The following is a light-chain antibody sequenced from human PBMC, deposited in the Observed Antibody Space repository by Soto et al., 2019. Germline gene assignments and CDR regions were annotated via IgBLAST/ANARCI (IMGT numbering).Light chain of an antibody. CDR2: EVS. CDR1: SSDVGLYNY. V-gene: IGLV2-14*01. J-gene: IGLJ2*01. Sequence: QSALTQPASVSGSPGQSITISCTGTSSDVGLYNYVSWYQQHPGKVPKLMISEVSKRPSGVSNRFSGSKSGNTASLTISGLQAEDEADYYCSSYTTTYSVVFGEGTKLTVL. CDR3: SSYTTTYSVV.